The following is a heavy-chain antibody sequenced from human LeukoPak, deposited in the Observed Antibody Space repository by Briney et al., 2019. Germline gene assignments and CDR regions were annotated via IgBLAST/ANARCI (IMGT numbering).Heavy chain of an antibody. V-gene: IGHV3-23*01. J-gene: IGHJ3*02. CDR3: AKRLYDDILTGYYKRGAEAFDI. CDR2: ISGSGGST. CDR1: GFTFSSYA. D-gene: IGHD3-9*01. Sequence: GGSLRLSCAASGFTFSSYAMSWVRQAPGKGLEWVSAISGSGGSTYYADSVKGRFTISRDNSKNTLYLQMNSLRAEDTAVYYCAKRLYDDILTGYYKRGAEAFDIWGQGTMVTVSS.